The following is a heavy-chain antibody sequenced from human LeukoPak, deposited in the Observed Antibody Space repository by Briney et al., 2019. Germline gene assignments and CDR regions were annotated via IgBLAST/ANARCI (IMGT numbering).Heavy chain of an antibody. J-gene: IGHJ3*02. CDR3: ARAVGRDGVRGVISAFDI. Sequence: ASVKVSCKASGYTFTSYYMHWVRQAPGQGLEWMGIINPSGGSTSYAQKFQGRVTMTRDTSTSTVYMELSSLRSEDTAVYYCARAVGRDGVRGVISAFDIWGQGTMVTVSS. CDR2: INPSGGST. D-gene: IGHD3-10*01. V-gene: IGHV1-46*01. CDR1: GYTFTSYY.